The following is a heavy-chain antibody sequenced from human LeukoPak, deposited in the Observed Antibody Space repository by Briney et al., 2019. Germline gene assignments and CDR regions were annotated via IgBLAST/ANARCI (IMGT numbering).Heavy chain of an antibody. D-gene: IGHD3-16*01. CDR2: FDPEDGET. Sequence: GASVKVSCKVSGYTLTELSMHWVRQAPGKGLEWMGGFDPEDGETIYAQKFQGRVTMAEDTSTDTAYMELSSLRSEDTAVYYCATFSGPPRDHFYDYVWGSYLRAFDYWGQGTLVTVSS. CDR3: ATFSGPPRDHFYDYVWGSYLRAFDY. V-gene: IGHV1-24*01. CDR1: GYTLTELS. J-gene: IGHJ4*02.